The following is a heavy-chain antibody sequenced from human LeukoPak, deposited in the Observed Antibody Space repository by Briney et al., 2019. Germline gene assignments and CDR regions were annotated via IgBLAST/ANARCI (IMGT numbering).Heavy chain of an antibody. J-gene: IGHJ2*01. CDR2: IIPIFGTA. Sequence: SVKVSCKASGGTFSSYAISWVRQAPGQGLEWMGGIIPIFGTANYAQKFQGRVTITADESTSTAYMELSSLRSEDTAVYYCARAFRDPGYFDLWGRSTLVTVSS. D-gene: IGHD3-10*01. V-gene: IGHV1-69*13. CDR1: GGTFSSYA. CDR3: ARAFRDPGYFDL.